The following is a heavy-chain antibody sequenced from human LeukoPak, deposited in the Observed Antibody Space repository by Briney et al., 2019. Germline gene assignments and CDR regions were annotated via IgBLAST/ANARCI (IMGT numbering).Heavy chain of an antibody. Sequence: PGGSLRLSCAASGFTFSNAWMSWVRQAPGKGLEWVGRIKSKTDGGTTDYAAPVKGRFTILRDDSKNTLYLQMNSLKTEDTAVYYCTTDRSPGASGYERGLDYWGQGTLVTVSS. V-gene: IGHV3-15*01. CDR3: TTDRSPGASGYERGLDY. J-gene: IGHJ4*02. CDR1: GFTFSNAW. D-gene: IGHD5-12*01. CDR2: IKSKTDGGTT.